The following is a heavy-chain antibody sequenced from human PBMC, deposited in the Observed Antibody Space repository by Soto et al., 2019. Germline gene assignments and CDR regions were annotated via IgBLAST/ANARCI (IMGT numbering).Heavy chain of an antibody. J-gene: IGHJ4*02. V-gene: IGHV1-46*01. Sequence: ASVKVSCKASGYTFTSYYMHWVRQAPGQGLEWMGIINPSGGSTSYAQKFQGRVTMTRDTSTSTVYIELSSLRSEDTAVYYCARDKLYYDSSGYYDYWGQGTLVTAPQ. CDR2: INPSGGST. D-gene: IGHD3-22*01. CDR1: GYTFTSYY. CDR3: ARDKLYYDSSGYYDY.